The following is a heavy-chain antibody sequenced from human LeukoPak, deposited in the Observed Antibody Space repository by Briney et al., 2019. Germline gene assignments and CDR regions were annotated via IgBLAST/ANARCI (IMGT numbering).Heavy chain of an antibody. D-gene: IGHD3-3*01. CDR2: ISGSGAYI. CDR3: AAPIRFLEWFLDY. CDR1: GLTFTSYI. V-gene: IGHV3-21*04. Sequence: GGSLRLSCAASGLTFTSYIMHWVRQAPGKGLEWVSSISGSGAYIYYADSVKGRFTISRDNAKNSLYLQMNSLRAEDTALYYCAAPIRFLEWFLDYWGQGTLVTVSS. J-gene: IGHJ4*02.